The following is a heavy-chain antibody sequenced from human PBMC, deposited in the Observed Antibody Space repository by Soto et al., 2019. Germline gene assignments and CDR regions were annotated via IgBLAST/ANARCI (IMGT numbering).Heavy chain of an antibody. D-gene: IGHD6-6*01. J-gene: IGHJ6*02. CDR3: ARTLEYYYGMDV. CDR2: INPVDGVT. Sequence: QEQLVQSGAELKKPGASVKVSCKASGYTFSNYFIHWVRQAPGQGLEWMGIINPVDGVTHYAQGXXNMTRDTSTSTVYMELSSLTSDDTAIYYCARTLEYYYGMDVWGQGTSVTVSS. CDR1: GYTFSNYF. V-gene: IGHV1-46*01.